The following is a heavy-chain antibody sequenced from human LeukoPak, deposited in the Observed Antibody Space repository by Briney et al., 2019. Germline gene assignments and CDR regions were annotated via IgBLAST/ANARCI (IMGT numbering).Heavy chain of an antibody. V-gene: IGHV1-18*01. CDR1: GYTFTSYG. D-gene: IGHD5-24*01. Sequence: GASVKVSCKASGYTFTSYGISWVRQAPGQGLEWMGWISAYNGNTNYAQRLQGRVTMTTDTSTSTAYMELRSLRSDDTAAYYCARVPEISYYYYMDVWGKGTTVTVSS. J-gene: IGHJ6*03. CDR3: ARVPEISYYYYMDV. CDR2: ISAYNGNT.